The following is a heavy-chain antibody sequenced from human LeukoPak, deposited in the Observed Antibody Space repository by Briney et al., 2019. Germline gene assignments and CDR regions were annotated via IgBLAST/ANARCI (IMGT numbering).Heavy chain of an antibody. V-gene: IGHV3-48*04. D-gene: IGHD4-17*01. J-gene: IGHJ4*02. CDR1: GFAFSGYS. CDR3: ARDGDGNFDY. Sequence: GGSLRLSCAASGFAFSGYSMNWIRQAPGKGLEWVAYISYSSYTIHYADSVKGRFTISRDNAKNSLYLQMNSLRAEDPAMYYCARDGDGNFDYWGQGTLVTVSS. CDR2: ISYSSYTI.